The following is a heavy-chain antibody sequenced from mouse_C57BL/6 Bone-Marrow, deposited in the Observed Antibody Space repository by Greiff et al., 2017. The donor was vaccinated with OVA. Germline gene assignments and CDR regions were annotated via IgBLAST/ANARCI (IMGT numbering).Heavy chain of an antibody. CDR3: ARHYYGSNYWYCDV. V-gene: IGHV1-80*01. D-gene: IGHD1-1*01. Sequence: QVQLQQSGAELVKPGASVKISCKASGYAFSSYWMNWVKQRPGKGLEWIGQIYPGDGDTNYNGKFKGQATLTADKSSSTAYMQLCILTSEDSAVYFCARHYYGSNYWYCDVWGTGTTVTVSS. CDR1: GYAFSSYW. J-gene: IGHJ1*03. CDR2: IYPGDGDT.